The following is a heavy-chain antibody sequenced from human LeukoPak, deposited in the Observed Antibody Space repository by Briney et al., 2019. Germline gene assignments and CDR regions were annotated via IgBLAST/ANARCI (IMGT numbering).Heavy chain of an antibody. V-gene: IGHV3-53*01. D-gene: IGHD2-15*01. J-gene: IGHJ3*02. CDR1: GFTVSSIH. CDR3: ARDLGRDSFDI. Sequence: GGSLRLSCAASGFTVSSIHMSWVRQAPGEGLEWVSVIYSGGNTYYADSVKGRFTISRDNSKNTLYLQMNNLRAEDTAVYYCARDLGRDSFDIWGQGTKVTVSS. CDR2: IYSGGNT.